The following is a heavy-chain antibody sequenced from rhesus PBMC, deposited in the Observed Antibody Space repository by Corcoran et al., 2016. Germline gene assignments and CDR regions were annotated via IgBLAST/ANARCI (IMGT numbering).Heavy chain of an antibody. Sequence: EVQLVQSGAEVKKPGASVKISCKAYGYTFTDHYLNWVRQAPGQGLGWMGRVDPEAGEADYAQKFQARSTITADMSTATATMELSSLGTEDTAVYYCARALYTNWGYYFDYWGQGVLGTVSS. J-gene: IGHJ4*01. V-gene: IGHV1-111*02. D-gene: IGHD1-1-1*01. CDR1: GYTFTDHY. CDR3: ARALYTNWGYYFDY. CDR2: VDPEAGEA.